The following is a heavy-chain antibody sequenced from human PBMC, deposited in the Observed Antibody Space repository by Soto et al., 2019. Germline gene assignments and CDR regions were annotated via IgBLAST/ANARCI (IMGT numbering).Heavy chain of an antibody. D-gene: IGHD6-13*01. CDR3: AKGQYSSSWSEYYYYGMDV. V-gene: IGHV3-30-3*01. CDR2: ISYDGSNK. J-gene: IGHJ6*02. CDR1: GFTFSSYA. Sequence: QVQLVESGGGVVQPGRSLRLSCAASGFTFSSYAMHWVRQAPGKGLEWVAVISYDGSNKYYADSVKGRFTISRDNSKNSLYGQMNSLRAQDTAVYYSAKGQYSSSWSEYYYYGMDVWGQGTTVT.